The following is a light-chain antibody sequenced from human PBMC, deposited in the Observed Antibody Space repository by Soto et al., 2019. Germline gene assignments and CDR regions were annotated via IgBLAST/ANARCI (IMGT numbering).Light chain of an antibody. V-gene: IGKV1-39*01. Sequence: DIQMTQSPSSLSASVGDRVSVTCRASQSISTFLNWYQQRPGEAPKLLIYSSSSLQSGVPSRFSGSGSGADFTLTIGSLQPEDFATYYCQQSYTTTQTFGQGTKVEVK. CDR3: QQSYTTTQT. CDR2: SSS. CDR1: QSISTF. J-gene: IGKJ1*01.